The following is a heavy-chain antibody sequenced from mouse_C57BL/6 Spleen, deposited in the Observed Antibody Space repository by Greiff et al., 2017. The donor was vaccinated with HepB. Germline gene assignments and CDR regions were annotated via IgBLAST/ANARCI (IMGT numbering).Heavy chain of an antibody. J-gene: IGHJ4*01. Sequence: VMLVESGPGLVAPSQSLSITCTVSGFSLTSYGVDWVRQSPGKGLEWLGVIWGVGSTNYNSALKSRLDISKDNSKSQVFLKMNSLQTDDTAMYYCARLTGRSAMDYWGQGTSVTVSS. CDR2: IWGVGST. CDR1: GFSLTSYG. V-gene: IGHV2-6*01. CDR3: ARLTGRSAMDY. D-gene: IGHD4-1*01.